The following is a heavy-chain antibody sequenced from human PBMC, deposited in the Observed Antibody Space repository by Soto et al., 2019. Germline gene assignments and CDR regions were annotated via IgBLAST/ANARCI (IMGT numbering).Heavy chain of an antibody. V-gene: IGHV4-59*08. CDR2: IYYSGST. CDR1: GGSISSYY. J-gene: IGHJ4*02. CDR3: ARHSRATILDYFDY. D-gene: IGHD5-12*01. Sequence: SETLSLTCTVSGGSISSYYWSWIRQPPGKGLEWIGYIYYSGSTNYNPSLKSRVTISVDTSRNQFSLKLSSVTAADTAVYYCARHSRATILDYFDYWGQGALVTVSS.